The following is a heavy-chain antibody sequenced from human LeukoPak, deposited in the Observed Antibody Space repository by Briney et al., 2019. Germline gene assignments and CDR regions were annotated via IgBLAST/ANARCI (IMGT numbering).Heavy chain of an antibody. D-gene: IGHD3-9*01. J-gene: IGHJ4*02. CDR2: ISGSGGST. CDR3: AKQATGNYGIYDY. CDR1: GFTFSNYA. Sequence: PGGSLRLSCAASGFTFSNYAMTWVRQAPGKRLECVSLISGSGGSTHYVDSVKGRFTTSRDNSKNTLYLQMNSLRAEDTAVYYCAKQATGNYGIYDYWGQGTLVTVSS. V-gene: IGHV3-23*01.